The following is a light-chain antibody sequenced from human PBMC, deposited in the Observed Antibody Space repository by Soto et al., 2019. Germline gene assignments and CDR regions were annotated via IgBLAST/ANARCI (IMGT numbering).Light chain of an antibody. CDR1: QSIINY. J-gene: IGKJ4*01. CDR3: QQLRMYPST. V-gene: IGKV1-39*01. CDR2: AAS. Sequence: DTQMTQSPSSLSASVGDRVTIAFRASQSIINYLNWYQQKPGKAPKLLIYAASTLQSGVPSRFSGSGSGTDFALTITSLQAEDFATYYCQQLRMYPSTFGGGTKVDIK.